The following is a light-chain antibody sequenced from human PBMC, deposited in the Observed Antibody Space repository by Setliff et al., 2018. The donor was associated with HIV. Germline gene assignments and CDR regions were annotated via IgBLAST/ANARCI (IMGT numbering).Light chain of an antibody. CDR2: DVS. CDR3: CSYAGSYTFYV. Sequence: QSVLTQPRSVSGSPGQSVTISCTGTSSDVGGYNYVSWYQRHPGKAPKLMIYDVSERPSGVPDRFSGSKSANTASLTISGLQAEDEADYYCCSYAGSYTFYVFGTGTKVT. J-gene: IGLJ1*01. CDR1: SSDVGGYNY. V-gene: IGLV2-11*01.